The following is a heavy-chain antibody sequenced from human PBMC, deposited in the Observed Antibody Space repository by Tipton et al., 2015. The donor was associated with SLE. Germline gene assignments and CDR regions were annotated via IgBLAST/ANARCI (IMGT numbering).Heavy chain of an antibody. Sequence: SLRLSCAASGFTFSSYGMHWVRRAPGKGLEWVAVISYDGSNKYYADSVKGRFTISRDNSKNTLYLQMNSLRAEDTAVYYCAKGSLAATIRTVVDYWGQGTLVTVSS. CDR3: AKGSLAATIRTVVDY. CDR1: GFTFSSYG. J-gene: IGHJ4*02. V-gene: IGHV3-30*18. D-gene: IGHD5-12*01. CDR2: ISYDGSNK.